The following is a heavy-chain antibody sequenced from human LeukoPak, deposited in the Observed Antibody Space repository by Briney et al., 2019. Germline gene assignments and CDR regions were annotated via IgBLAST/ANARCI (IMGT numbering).Heavy chain of an antibody. V-gene: IGHV4-34*01. CDR1: GGSFSGDY. J-gene: IGHJ4*02. CDR3: ARDSSSGYDY. CDR2: INQSGST. D-gene: IGHD6-19*01. Sequence: SSETLSLTCAVYGGSFSGDYWSWIRQPPGKGLEWIGEINQSGSTNYNPSLKSRVTISVDTSKNHFSLKLNSVTAADTAVYFCARDSSSGYDYWGQGTLVTVSS.